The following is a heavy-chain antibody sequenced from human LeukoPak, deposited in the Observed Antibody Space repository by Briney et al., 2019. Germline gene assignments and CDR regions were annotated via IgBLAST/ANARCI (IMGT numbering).Heavy chain of an antibody. CDR2: ICYSGST. CDR1: GGSISSYY. V-gene: IGHV4-59*01. CDR3: ARVSRRGYYGSVSYLYFDH. J-gene: IGHJ4*02. D-gene: IGHD3-10*01. Sequence: SETLCLTCAVSGGSISSYYWSWVRQPPGKGLEWVGDICYSGSTNYNPSLKSRVTISVDTSKNQFSLKLSCVTAADTAVYYCARVSRRGYYGSVSYLYFDHWGQGTLVTVSS.